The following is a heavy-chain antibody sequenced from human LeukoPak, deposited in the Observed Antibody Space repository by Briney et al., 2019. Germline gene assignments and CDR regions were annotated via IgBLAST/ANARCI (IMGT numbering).Heavy chain of an antibody. CDR3: ARDGGGDFWSGYYSYWYFDL. CDR1: GFTFSSYA. V-gene: IGHV4-59*12. Sequence: GSLRLSCAASGFTFSSYAMHWVRQAPGKGLEWIGSIYHSGSTNYNPSLKSRVTISVDTSKNQFSLKLSSVTAADTAVYYCARDGGGDFWSGYYSYWYFDLWGRGTLVTVSS. CDR2: IYHSGST. J-gene: IGHJ2*01. D-gene: IGHD3-3*01.